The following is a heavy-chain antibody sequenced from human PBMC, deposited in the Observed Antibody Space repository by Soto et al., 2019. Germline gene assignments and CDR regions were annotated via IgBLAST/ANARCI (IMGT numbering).Heavy chain of an antibody. CDR3: AREVISYGSGNYAFDY. CDR1: GFTFSSYG. D-gene: IGHD3-10*01. Sequence: QVQLVESGGGVVQPGRSLRLSCAASGFTFSSYGMHWVRQAPGKGLEGGAVIWYDGSNKYYEDSVKGRFTISRDNSQNTLYLQMNSLRAEDTAVYYCAREVISYGSGNYAFDYWGQGTLVTVSS. J-gene: IGHJ4*02. CDR2: IWYDGSNK. V-gene: IGHV3-33*01.